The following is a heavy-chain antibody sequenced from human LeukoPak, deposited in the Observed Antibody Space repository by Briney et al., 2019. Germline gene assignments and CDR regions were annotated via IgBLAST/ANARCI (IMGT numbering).Heavy chain of an antibody. CDR2: IKSKTDGGTT. Sequence: PGGSLRLSCAASGFTFSNAWMSWVRQAPGKGLEWVGRIKSKTDGGTTDYAAPVKGRFTISRDDSKNTLYLQMNSLKTEDTAVYYCAKDLEPYCSSTSCYAPDYWGQGTLVTVSS. CDR3: AKDLEPYCSSTSCYAPDY. D-gene: IGHD2-2*01. CDR1: GFTFSNAW. V-gene: IGHV3-15*01. J-gene: IGHJ4*02.